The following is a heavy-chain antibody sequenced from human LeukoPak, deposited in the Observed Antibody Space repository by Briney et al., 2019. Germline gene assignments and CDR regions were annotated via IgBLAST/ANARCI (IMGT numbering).Heavy chain of an antibody. J-gene: IGHJ4*02. D-gene: IGHD4-17*01. V-gene: IGHV3-23*01. CDR2: ISDRWT. Sequence: PGGSLRLSCAASEFTLSTYAMNWVRQAPGKGLEWVSTISDRWTNYADSVKGRFTISRDDSQNTLFLQMNSLRVEDTAIYYCARDCDYGNTSGVRCYWGQGTLVTVSS. CDR3: ARDCDYGNTSGVRCY. CDR1: EFTLSTYA.